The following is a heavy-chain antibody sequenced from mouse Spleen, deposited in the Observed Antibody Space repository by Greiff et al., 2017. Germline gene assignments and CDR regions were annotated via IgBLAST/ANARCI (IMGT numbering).Heavy chain of an antibody. V-gene: IGHV1-15*01. CDR3: ARDEYSRFAY. CDR2: IDPETGGT. D-gene: IGHD5-1*01. Sequence: QVQLQQSGAELVRPGASVTLSCKASGYTFTDYEMHWVKQTPVHGLEWIGAIDPETGGTAYNQKFKGKAIQTADKSSSTAYMELRSLTSEDSAVYYCARDEYSRFAYRGQGTLVTVSA. CDR1: GYTFTDYE. J-gene: IGHJ3*01.